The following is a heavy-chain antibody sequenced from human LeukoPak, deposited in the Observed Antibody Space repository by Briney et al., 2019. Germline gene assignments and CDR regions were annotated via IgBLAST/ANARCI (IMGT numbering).Heavy chain of an antibody. D-gene: IGHD6-19*01. CDR2: IIPILGIA. V-gene: IGHV1-69*10. Sequence: SVTVSCTGCGGTFSRYAISWVRQAPGQGGEGVGGIIPILGIANYEQKLQGRVTITADKSTSTAYMELSSLRSEDTAVYYCAKWLTGDYYYYYGMDVWGQGTTVTVSS. CDR1: GGTFSRYA. CDR3: AKWLTGDYYYYYGMDV. J-gene: IGHJ6*02.